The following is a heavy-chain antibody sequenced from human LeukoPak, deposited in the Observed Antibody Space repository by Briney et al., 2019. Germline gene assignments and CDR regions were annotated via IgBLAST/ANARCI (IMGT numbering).Heavy chain of an antibody. J-gene: IGHJ4*02. CDR2: INSDGSST. CDR1: GFTFSSYW. CDR3: AREFSAAAGFFDY. Sequence: GGSLRVSCAAPGFTFSSYWMHCVRHAPGKGLGWVSRINSDGSSTSYAESVKGRVTISRDNAKNTLYLQMNSLRAEDTAVHYCAREFSAAAGFFDYWGQGTLVTVSS. V-gene: IGHV3-74*01. D-gene: IGHD6-13*01.